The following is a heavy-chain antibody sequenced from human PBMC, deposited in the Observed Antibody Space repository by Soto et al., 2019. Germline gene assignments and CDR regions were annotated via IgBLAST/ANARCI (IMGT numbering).Heavy chain of an antibody. CDR3: GKSPDFYYHTMDV. CDR1: GFTFSGYA. Sequence: GGSLRLSCAASGFTFSGYAMTWVRQAPGKGLEWVSSITGSGTSTYYADSVKGRFIISRDNSKNTVSLQMNSLRADDTAVYYCGKSPDFYYHTMDVWGQGTTVTVSS. V-gene: IGHV3-23*01. J-gene: IGHJ6*02. CDR2: ITGSGTST.